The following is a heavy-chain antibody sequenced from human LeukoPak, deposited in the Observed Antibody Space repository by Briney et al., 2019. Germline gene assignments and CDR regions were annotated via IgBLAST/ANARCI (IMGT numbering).Heavy chain of an antibody. V-gene: IGHV3-20*04. J-gene: IGHJ6*03. D-gene: IGHD2-8*01. CDR1: GFTFDDYG. Sequence: GGSLRLSCAASGFTFDDYGMSWVRQAPGKGLEWVSSINWNGGSTGYADSVKGRFTISRDNAKNSLYLQMNSLRAEDTALYYCAREDCTNGVCPLDYYMYVWGKGTTVTVSS. CDR3: AREDCTNGVCPLDYYMYV. CDR2: INWNGGST.